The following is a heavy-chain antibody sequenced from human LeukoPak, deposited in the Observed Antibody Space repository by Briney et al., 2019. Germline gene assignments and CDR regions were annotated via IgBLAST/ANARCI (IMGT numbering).Heavy chain of an antibody. Sequence: SETLSLTCTVSGGSISSYYWSWIRQPPGKGLEWIGYIYYSGSINYNPSLKSRVTISVDTPKNQFSLKLSSVTAADTAVYYCARRGYSYGPGYYYYYMDVWGKGTTVTVSS. D-gene: IGHD5-18*01. CDR1: GGSISSYY. V-gene: IGHV4-59*01. CDR2: IYYSGSI. CDR3: ARRGYSYGPGYYYYYMDV. J-gene: IGHJ6*03.